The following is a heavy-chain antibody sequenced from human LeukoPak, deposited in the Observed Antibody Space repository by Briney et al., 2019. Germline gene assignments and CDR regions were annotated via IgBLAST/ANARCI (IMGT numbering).Heavy chain of an antibody. Sequence: SETLSLTXTVSGGSISSYYWSWIRQPAGKGLEWIGRIYTSGSTNYNPSLKSRVTMSVDTSKNQFSLKLSSVTAADTAVYYCARDETGTTPYNWFDPWGQGTLVTVSS. CDR1: GGSISSYY. V-gene: IGHV4-4*07. CDR2: IYTSGST. CDR3: ARDETGTTPYNWFDP. D-gene: IGHD1-7*01. J-gene: IGHJ5*02.